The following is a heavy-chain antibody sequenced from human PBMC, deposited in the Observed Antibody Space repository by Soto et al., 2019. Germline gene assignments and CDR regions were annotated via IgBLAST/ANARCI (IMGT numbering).Heavy chain of an antibody. CDR1: GFPFSNYA. J-gene: IGHJ4*02. CDR3: AKIESRFFYDSAGYYPFDY. V-gene: IGHV3-23*01. D-gene: IGHD3-22*01. Sequence: GGSLRLSCVASGFPFSNYAMTWVRQAPGKGLEWVSALSGSGVSTYYADSVMGRFTISRDNSKNTVYLQMNSLRAEDTAVYYCAKIESRFFYDSAGYYPFDYWGQGTLVTVSS. CDR2: LSGSGVST.